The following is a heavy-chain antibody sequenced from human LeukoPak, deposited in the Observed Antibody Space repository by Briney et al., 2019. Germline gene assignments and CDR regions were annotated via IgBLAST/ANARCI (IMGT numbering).Heavy chain of an antibody. Sequence: ASVKVSCKASGYTFSDYYMHWVRQAPGQGLEWMGIINPSGGSTSYAQKFRDRVAMTRDTSTSTVYMQLSSLRSEDTAVYYCARGLTHYGDYDAYWGQGTLVTVSS. V-gene: IGHV1-46*01. CDR3: ARGLTHYGDYDAY. CDR2: INPSGGST. J-gene: IGHJ4*02. D-gene: IGHD4-17*01. CDR1: GYTFSDYY.